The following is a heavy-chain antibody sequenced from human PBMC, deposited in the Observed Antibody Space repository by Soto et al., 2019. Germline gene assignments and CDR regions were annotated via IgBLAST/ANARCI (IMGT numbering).Heavy chain of an antibody. CDR3: ARRSGPDTAMVMGYYCGMDV. V-gene: IGHV5-51*01. CDR1: GYSFTSYW. CDR2: IYPGDSDT. Sequence: PGESLKISCKGSGYSFTSYWIGWVRQMPGKGLEWMGIIYPGDSDTRYSPSFQGQVTISADKSISTAYLQWSSLKASDTAMYYCARRSGPDTAMVMGYYCGMDVWGQGTTVTVSS. D-gene: IGHD5-18*01. J-gene: IGHJ6*02.